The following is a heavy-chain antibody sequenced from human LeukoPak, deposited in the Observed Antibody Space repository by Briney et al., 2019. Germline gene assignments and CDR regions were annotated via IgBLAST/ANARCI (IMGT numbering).Heavy chain of an antibody. CDR2: IYYSGST. CDR1: GGSTSSGGYY. D-gene: IGHD5-18*01. Sequence: SETLSPTCTVSGGSTSSGGYYWSWIRPHPGKGLEWIGYIYYSGSTYYNPSLKSRVTISVDTSKNQFSLKLSSVTAADTAVYYCARDLGGYSYGPFDYWGQGTLVTVPS. CDR3: ARDLGGYSYGPFDY. J-gene: IGHJ4*02. V-gene: IGHV4-31*03.